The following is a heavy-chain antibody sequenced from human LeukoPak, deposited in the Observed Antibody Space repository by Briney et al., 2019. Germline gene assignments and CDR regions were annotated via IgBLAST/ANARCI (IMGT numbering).Heavy chain of an antibody. V-gene: IGHV1-46*01. CDR2: INPSGGST. D-gene: IGHD5-24*01. Sequence: ASVKVSCKASGYTFTSYYMHWVRQAPGQGLEWMGIINPSGGSTSYAQKFQGRVTMTRDTSTSTVYMELSSLRSEDTAVYYCSSAPVETATPPAHWGQGTLVTVSS. J-gene: IGHJ4*02. CDR3: SSAPVETATPPAH. CDR1: GYTFTSYY.